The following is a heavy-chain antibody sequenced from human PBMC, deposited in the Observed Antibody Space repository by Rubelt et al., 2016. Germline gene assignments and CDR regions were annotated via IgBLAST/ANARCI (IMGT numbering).Heavy chain of an antibody. CDR3: AKDWWTDTAMDY. J-gene: IGHJ4*02. D-gene: IGHD5-18*01. CDR1: SSYG. Sequence: SSYGMHWVRQAPGKRLEWVAVISYDGSNKYYADSVKGRFTISRDNSKNTLYPQMNSLRAEDTAVYYCAKDWWTDTAMDYWGQGTLVPVSS. V-gene: IGHV3-30*18. CDR2: ISYDGSNK.